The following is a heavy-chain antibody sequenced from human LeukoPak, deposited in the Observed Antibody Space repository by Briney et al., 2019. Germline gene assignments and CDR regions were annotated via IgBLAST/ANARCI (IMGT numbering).Heavy chain of an antibody. CDR1: GGSISSYY. CDR3: ARHVDGGEFYFDY. Sequence: SETLSLTCTVSGGSISSYYWSWIRQPPGKGLEWIGCIYYSESTNYNPSLKSRVTVSVDTSKNQFSLKLRSVTAADTAVYYCARHVDGGEFYFDYWGQGTLVTVSS. D-gene: IGHD3-16*01. J-gene: IGHJ4*02. CDR2: IYYSEST. V-gene: IGHV4-59*08.